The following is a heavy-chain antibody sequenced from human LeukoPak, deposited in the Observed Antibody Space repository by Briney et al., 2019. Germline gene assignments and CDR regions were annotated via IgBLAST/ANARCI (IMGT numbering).Heavy chain of an antibody. V-gene: IGHV4-39*07. CDR1: GGSISSSSSY. D-gene: IGHD3-10*01. CDR3: ERGGAMVRGGFDP. CDR2: IYYSGST. Sequence: SETLSLTCTVSGGSISSSSSYWNWIRQPPGTGLEWIGGIYYSGSTYYNPSLKSRVTISVDTSKNQFSLKLYSVTAADAAVYYCERGGAMVRGGFDPWGQGTLVTVSS. J-gene: IGHJ5*02.